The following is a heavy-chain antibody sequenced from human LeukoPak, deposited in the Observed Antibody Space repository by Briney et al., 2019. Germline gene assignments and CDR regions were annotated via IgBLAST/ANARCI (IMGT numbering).Heavy chain of an antibody. CDR1: GFTFSSYS. CDR2: ISSSGSTI. D-gene: IGHD3-9*01. CDR3: ARGRLRYFDY. V-gene: IGHV3-48*04. J-gene: IGHJ4*02. Sequence: GGSLRLSCAASGFTFSSYSINWVRQAPGKGLEWVSYISSSGSTIYYADSVKGRFTISRDNAKNSLYLQMNSLRAEDTAVYYCARGRLRYFDYWGQGTLVTVSS.